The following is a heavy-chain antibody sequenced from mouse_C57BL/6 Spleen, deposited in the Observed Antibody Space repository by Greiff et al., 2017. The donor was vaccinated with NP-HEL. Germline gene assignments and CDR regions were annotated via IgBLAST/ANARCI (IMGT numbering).Heavy chain of an antibody. J-gene: IGHJ3*01. CDR3: ARDYGVAY. V-gene: IGHV1-42*01. Sequence: VQLQQSGPELVKPGASVKISCKASGYSFTGYYMNWVKQSPEKSLEWIGEINPSTGGTTYNQKFKAKATLTVDKSSSTAYMQLKSLTSEDSAVYYCARDYGVAYWGQGTLVTVSA. CDR1: GYSFTGYY. D-gene: IGHD1-1*01. CDR2: INPSTGGT.